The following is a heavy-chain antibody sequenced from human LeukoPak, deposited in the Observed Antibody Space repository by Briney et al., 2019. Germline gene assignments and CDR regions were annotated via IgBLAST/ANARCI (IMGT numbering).Heavy chain of an antibody. CDR2: IYQSETA. CDR3: ARAYCVGDCTVLLIYFDN. D-gene: IGHD2-21*02. CDR1: GGSISSYY. J-gene: IGHJ4*02. Sequence: SETLSLTCTVSGGSISSYYWSWIRQPPGKGLEWIGSIYQSETAHYNPSLKSRVTISVDTSKNQFSLKLRSVMAADTAVYYCARAYCVGDCTVLLIYFDNWGQGTLVTVSS. V-gene: IGHV4-59*08.